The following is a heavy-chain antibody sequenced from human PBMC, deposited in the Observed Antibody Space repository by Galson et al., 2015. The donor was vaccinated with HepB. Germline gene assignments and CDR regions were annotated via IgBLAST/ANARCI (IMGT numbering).Heavy chain of an antibody. CDR2: VHYRGSN. Sequence: ETLSLTCTVSGGSISGYYWNWLRQPPGKGLEWIGYVHYRGSNRYNPSLKSRFSTSVDTSKNQFSLHLSSVTPADTAVYYCARGHFNYDINHPFDYWGQGTLVTVSS. D-gene: IGHD3-22*01. V-gene: IGHV4-59*01. J-gene: IGHJ4*02. CDR1: GGSISGYY. CDR3: ARGHFNYDINHPFDY.